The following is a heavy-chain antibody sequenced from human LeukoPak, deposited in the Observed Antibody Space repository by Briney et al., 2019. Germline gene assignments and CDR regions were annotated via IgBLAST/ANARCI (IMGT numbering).Heavy chain of an antibody. V-gene: IGHV4-34*01. CDR2: INHSGST. D-gene: IGHD2-15*01. CDR1: GGSFSGYY. CDR3: AGRRIRYCSGGSCYKNWFDP. Sequence: SETLSLTCAVYGGSFSGYYWSWIRQPPGKGLEWIGEINHSGSTNYNPSLKSRVTISVDTSKNQFSLKLSSVTAADTAVHYCAGRRIRYCSGGSCYKNWFDPWGQGTLVTVSS. J-gene: IGHJ5*02.